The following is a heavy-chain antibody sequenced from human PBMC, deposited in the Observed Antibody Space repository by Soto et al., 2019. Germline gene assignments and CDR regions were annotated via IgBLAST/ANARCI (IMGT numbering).Heavy chain of an antibody. V-gene: IGHV3-30-3*01. Sequence: GESLKISCAASGFTFSSYAMHWVRQAPGKGLEWVAVISYDGSNKYYADSVKGRFTISRDNSKNTLYLQMNSLRAEDTAVYYCARDTGMDVWGQGTTVTVSS. CDR2: ISYDGSNK. J-gene: IGHJ6*02. CDR3: ARDTGMDV. CDR1: GFTFSSYA.